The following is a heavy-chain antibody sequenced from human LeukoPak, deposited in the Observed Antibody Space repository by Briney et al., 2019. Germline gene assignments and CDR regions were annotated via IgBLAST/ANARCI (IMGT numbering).Heavy chain of an antibody. CDR2: ISAYNGNT. CDR1: GYTFTSYG. Sequence: GASVKVSCKASGYTFTSYGISWVRQAPGQGLEWMGWISAYNGNTNSVQNLQGRVTMTTDTSTSTVYMELRSLRSDDTAVYYCARVKGNIVIVPAALSADAFDIWGQGTMVTVSS. D-gene: IGHD2-2*01. J-gene: IGHJ3*02. V-gene: IGHV1-18*01. CDR3: ARVKGNIVIVPAALSADAFDI.